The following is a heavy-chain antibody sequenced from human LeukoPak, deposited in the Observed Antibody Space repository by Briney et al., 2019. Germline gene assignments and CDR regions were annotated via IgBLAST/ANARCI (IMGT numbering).Heavy chain of an antibody. D-gene: IGHD6-19*01. CDR2: ISYSGSA. CDR1: GGSISSCY. V-gene: IGHV4-59*01. J-gene: IGHJ4*02. Sequence: SETLSLTCTVSGGSISSCYWSWIRQPPGKVLGWIGYISYSGSAKYNPSLKSRVTISVDTSKNQFSLRLSSVTAADTAVYYCARDRSGGWQDFDYWGQGTLVTVSS. CDR3: ARDRSGGWQDFDY.